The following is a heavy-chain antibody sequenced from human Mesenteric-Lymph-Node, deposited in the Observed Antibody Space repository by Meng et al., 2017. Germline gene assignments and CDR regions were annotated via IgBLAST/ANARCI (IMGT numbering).Heavy chain of an antibody. J-gene: IGHJ4*02. CDR2: ISGSGGST. D-gene: IGHD5-18*01. Sequence: GERVGSGGVVVQPGGSLRLSCVASGFTYTSHAISWVRQAPGKGLEWVSAISGSGGSTYYADSVKGRFTISRDNSKNTLYLQMNSLRAEDTAVYYCAKIVTGNTAMVSDYWGQGTLVTVSS. CDR1: GFTYTSHA. V-gene: IGHV3-23*04. CDR3: AKIVTGNTAMVSDY.